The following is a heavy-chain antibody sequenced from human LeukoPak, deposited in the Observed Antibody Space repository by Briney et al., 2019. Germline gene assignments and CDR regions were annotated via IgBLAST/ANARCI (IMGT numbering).Heavy chain of an antibody. Sequence: PGRSLRLSCAASGFTLSSYSMNWVRQAPGKGLEWVSSISSSSSYIYYADSVKGRFTISRDNAKNSLYLQMSSLRAEDTAVYYCTRGSAAIPFDYWGQGTQVTVSS. D-gene: IGHD2-2*01. J-gene: IGHJ4*02. CDR3: TRGSAAIPFDY. V-gene: IGHV3-21*01. CDR1: GFTLSSYS. CDR2: ISSSSSYI.